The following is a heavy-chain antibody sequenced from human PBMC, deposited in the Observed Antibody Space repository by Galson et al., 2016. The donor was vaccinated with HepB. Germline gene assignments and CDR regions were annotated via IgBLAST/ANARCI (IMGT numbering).Heavy chain of an antibody. CDR1: GYNFNTYA. D-gene: IGHD1-26*01. CDR3: ARAPGRSIVRRKGLRRKEEWDEDAPITWFDP. J-gene: IGHJ5*02. V-gene: IGHV1-3*01. CDR2: INGGNGNP. Sequence: SVKVSCKASGYNFNTYAMHWVRQAPGHRPEWMGWINGGNGNPKYSQKFQGRVTITRDTSASTMYMEVSSLTSEDTAVYYCARAPGRSIVRRKGLRRKEEWDEDAPITWFDPRGQGTLVTVSS.